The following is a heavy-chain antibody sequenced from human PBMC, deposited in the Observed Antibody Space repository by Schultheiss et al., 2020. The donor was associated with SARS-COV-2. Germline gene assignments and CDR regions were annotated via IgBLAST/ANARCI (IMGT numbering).Heavy chain of an antibody. Sequence: ASVKVSCKASGYTFTSYGISWVRQAPGQGLEWMGWINPNSGGTNYAQKFQGRVTMTEDTSTDTAYMELSRLRSDDTAVYYCARARDYDFWSGFRPGYYYYGMDVWGQGTTVTVSS. CDR3: ARARDYDFWSGFRPGYYYYGMDV. J-gene: IGHJ6*02. CDR1: GYTFTSYG. CDR2: INPNSGGT. D-gene: IGHD3-3*01. V-gene: IGHV1-18*01.